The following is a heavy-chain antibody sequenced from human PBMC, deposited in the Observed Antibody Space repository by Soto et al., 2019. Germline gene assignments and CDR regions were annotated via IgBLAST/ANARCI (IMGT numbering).Heavy chain of an antibody. Sequence: GGSLRLSCAAPGFTFNNYAMTWVRQSPERGLEWVSAITSSGHATYYADSVKGRFTISRDNSKNTMYLQMNSLRAEDTAVYYCAKGHSPSGSYDYWGQGTLVTVSS. D-gene: IGHD3-22*01. V-gene: IGHV3-23*01. CDR3: AKGHSPSGSYDY. CDR2: ITSSGHAT. CDR1: GFTFNNYA. J-gene: IGHJ4*02.